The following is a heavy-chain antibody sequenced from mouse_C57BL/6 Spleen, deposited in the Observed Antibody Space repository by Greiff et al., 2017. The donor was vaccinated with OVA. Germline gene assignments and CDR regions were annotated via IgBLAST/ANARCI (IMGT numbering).Heavy chain of an antibody. J-gene: IGHJ1*03. CDR2: IDPSDSET. V-gene: IGHV1-52*01. Sequence: VQLQQPGAELVRPGSSVKLSCKASGYTFTSYWMHWVKQRPIQGLEWIGNIDPSDSETHYNQKFKDKATLTVDKSSSTAYMQLSSLTSEDSAVYYCTRLGLRGSSYPYWYFDVWGTGTTVTVSS. CDR3: TRLGLRGSSYPYWYFDV. CDR1: GYTFTSYW. D-gene: IGHD1-1*01.